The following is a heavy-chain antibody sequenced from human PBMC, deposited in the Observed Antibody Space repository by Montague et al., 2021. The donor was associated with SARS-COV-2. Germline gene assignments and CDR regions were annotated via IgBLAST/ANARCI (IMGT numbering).Heavy chain of an antibody. CDR1: GFTSGDYQ. J-gene: IGHJ4*02. Sequence: FLRLSCAASGFTSGDYQMTWVRQAPGKGLQWVANINQDETAKTYVDSVKGRFTISRDNAKNSLILQMNSLKGEDTAVYYCARSPRGSGTGWLDYWGQGTLVTVSS. CDR2: INQDETAK. D-gene: IGHD3/OR15-3a*01. CDR3: ARSPRGSGTGWLDY. V-gene: IGHV3-7*01.